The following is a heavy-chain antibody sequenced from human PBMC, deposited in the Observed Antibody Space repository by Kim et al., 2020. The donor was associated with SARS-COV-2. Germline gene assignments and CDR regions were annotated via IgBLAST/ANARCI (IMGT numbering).Heavy chain of an antibody. Sequence: SQTLSLTCAISGDSVSSNSAAWNWIRQSPSRGLEWLGRTYYRSKWYNDYAVSVKSRITINPDTSKNQFSLQLNSVTPEDTAVYYCARVSYDFWSGYYTGTYYYYGMDVWGQGTTVTVSS. CDR1: GDSVSSNSAA. CDR3: ARVSYDFWSGYYTGTYYYYGMDV. V-gene: IGHV6-1*01. D-gene: IGHD3-3*01. J-gene: IGHJ6*02. CDR2: TYYRSKWYN.